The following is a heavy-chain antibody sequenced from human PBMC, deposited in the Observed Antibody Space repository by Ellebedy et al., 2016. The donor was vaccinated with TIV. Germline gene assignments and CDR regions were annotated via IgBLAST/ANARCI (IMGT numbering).Heavy chain of an antibody. CDR1: GFTFNSYA. CDR3: ARDPPADRLSTWG. CDR2: ISYDGSSK. Sequence: GESLKISCAASGFTFNSYAMHWVRQAPGKGLEWVAVISYDGSSKYYADSVKGRFTISRDNSMTTLYLQMNSLRAEDTAVYYCARDPPADRLSTWGWGQGTLVTVSS. D-gene: IGHD2/OR15-2a*01. J-gene: IGHJ4*02. V-gene: IGHV3-30-3*01.